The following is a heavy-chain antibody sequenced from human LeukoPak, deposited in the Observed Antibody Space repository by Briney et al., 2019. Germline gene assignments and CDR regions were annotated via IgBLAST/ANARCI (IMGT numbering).Heavy chain of an antibody. Sequence: KPSETLSLTCTVSGGSISSYYWSWIRQPPGKGLEWIGYIYTSGSTNYNPSFKSRVTISVDTSKNQFSLKLSSVTAADTAVYYCARRIPYYMDVWGKGTTVTVSS. CDR2: IYTSGST. CDR3: ARRIPYYMDV. J-gene: IGHJ6*03. CDR1: GGSISSYY. V-gene: IGHV4-4*09.